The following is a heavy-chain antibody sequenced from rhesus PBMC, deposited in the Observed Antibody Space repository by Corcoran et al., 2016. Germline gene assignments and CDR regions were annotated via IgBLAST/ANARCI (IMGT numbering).Heavy chain of an antibody. CDR2: INPYNGNT. J-gene: IGHJ4*01. Sequence: QVQLVQSGAEVKKPGSSVIVSCKATGYTFTDYYMHWLRQAPRQGLEWMGRINPYNGNTKYTQKFQGRVTITGDTATSTAVMELSSLRSEDTAVYYCASDWDTGIFDYWGQGVLVTVSS. CDR3: ASDWDTGIFDY. D-gene: IGHD5-42*01. V-gene: IGHV1S2*01. CDR1: GYTFTDYY.